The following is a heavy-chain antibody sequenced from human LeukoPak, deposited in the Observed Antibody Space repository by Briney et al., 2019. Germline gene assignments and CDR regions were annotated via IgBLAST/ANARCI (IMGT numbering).Heavy chain of an antibody. J-gene: IGHJ3*02. D-gene: IGHD1-1*01. CDR2: ISYDGSNK. CDR3: AKDRVQSSAFDI. V-gene: IGHV3-30*18. CDR1: GFTFSSYG. Sequence: GGSLRLPCAASGFTFSSYGMHWVRQAPGKGLEWVAVISYDGSNKYYADSVKGRFTISRDNSKNTLYLQMNSLRAEDTAVYYCAKDRVQSSAFDIWGQGTMVTVSS.